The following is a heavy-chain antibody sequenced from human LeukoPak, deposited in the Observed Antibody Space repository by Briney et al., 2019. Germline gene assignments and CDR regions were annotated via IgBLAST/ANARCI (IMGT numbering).Heavy chain of an antibody. CDR2: IRYDGSNK. D-gene: IGHD1-7*01. CDR3: AKERGNWNYGSCFDY. Sequence: GGSLRLSCAASGFTFSSYGMHWVRQAPGKGLEWVAFIRYDGSNKYYADSVKGRFTISRDNSKNTLYLQMNSLRAEDTAVYYCAKERGNWNYGSCFDYWGQGTLVTVSS. V-gene: IGHV3-30*02. CDR1: GFTFSSYG. J-gene: IGHJ4*02.